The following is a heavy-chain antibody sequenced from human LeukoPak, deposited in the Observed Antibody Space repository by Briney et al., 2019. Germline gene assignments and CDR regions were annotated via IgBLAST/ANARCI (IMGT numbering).Heavy chain of an antibody. Sequence: PGGSLRLSCAASGFTFDDYGMHWVRQAPGKGLEWVSGISSNSASIAYADSVRGRFTISRDNAKHSLYLQMNSLIAEDTALYYCAKETMITFGGVIVKPFDYWGQGTLVTVSS. D-gene: IGHD3-16*02. J-gene: IGHJ4*02. CDR3: AKETMITFGGVIVKPFDY. CDR1: GFTFDDYG. V-gene: IGHV3-9*01. CDR2: ISSNSASI.